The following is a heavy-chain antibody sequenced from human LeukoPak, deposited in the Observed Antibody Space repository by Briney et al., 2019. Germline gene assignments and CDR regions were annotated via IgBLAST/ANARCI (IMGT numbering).Heavy chain of an antibody. Sequence: ASVKVSCKASGYTFISYYMHWVRQAPGQGLEWMGWISAYNGNTNYAQKLQGRITMTTDTSTSTAYMELRSLRSDDTAVYYCARGRDRLRFLANWFDPWGQGTLVTVSS. CDR2: ISAYNGNT. J-gene: IGHJ5*02. D-gene: IGHD3-3*01. CDR3: ARGRDRLRFLANWFDP. CDR1: GYTFISYY. V-gene: IGHV1-18*04.